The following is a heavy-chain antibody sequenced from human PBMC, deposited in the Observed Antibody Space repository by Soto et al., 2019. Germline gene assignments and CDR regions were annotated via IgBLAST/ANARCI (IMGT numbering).Heavy chain of an antibody. CDR2: ISYDGSNK. Sequence: GGSLRLSCAASGFTFSSYAMHWVRQAPGKGLEWVAVISYDGSNKYYADSVKGRFTISRDNSKNTLYLQMNSLRAEDTAVYYCARDLESYYVFHYWGQGTLVTVSS. D-gene: IGHD1-26*01. CDR1: GFTFSSYA. CDR3: ARDLESYYVFHY. V-gene: IGHV3-30-3*01. J-gene: IGHJ4*02.